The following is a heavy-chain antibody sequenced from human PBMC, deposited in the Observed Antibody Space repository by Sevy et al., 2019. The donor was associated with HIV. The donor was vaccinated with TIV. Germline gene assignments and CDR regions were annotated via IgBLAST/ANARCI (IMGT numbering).Heavy chain of an antibody. V-gene: IGHV1-18*04. Sequence: ASVKVSCKASGYTFTSYGIIWVRQAPGQGLEWMGWISAYNGNTNYAQKLQGRVTMTTDTSTSTAYMELRSLRSDDTAVYYCARSHDYGDLGNLFPIYNYYMDVWGKGTTVTVSS. J-gene: IGHJ6*03. CDR2: ISAYNGNT. D-gene: IGHD4-17*01. CDR1: GYTFTSYG. CDR3: ARSHDYGDLGNLFPIYNYYMDV.